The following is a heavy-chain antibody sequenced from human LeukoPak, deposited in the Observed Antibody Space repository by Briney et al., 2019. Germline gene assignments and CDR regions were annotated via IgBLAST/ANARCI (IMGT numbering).Heavy chain of an antibody. Sequence: SETLSLTCAVYGGSFSGYYWSWIRQPPGKGLEWIGEINHSGSTNYNPSLKSRVTISVDTSKNQFSLKLSSVTAADTAVYYCARARKGVVYDYYYYYYMDVWGKGTTVTISS. CDR3: ARARKGVVYDYYYYYYMDV. J-gene: IGHJ6*03. V-gene: IGHV4-34*01. D-gene: IGHD2-8*02. CDR2: INHSGST. CDR1: GGSFSGYY.